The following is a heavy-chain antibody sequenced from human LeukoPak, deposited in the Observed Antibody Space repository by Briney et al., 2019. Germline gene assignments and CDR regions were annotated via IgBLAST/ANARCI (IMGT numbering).Heavy chain of an antibody. CDR1: GGSISSYY. V-gene: IGHV4-59*01. CDR2: IYYSGST. D-gene: IGHD3-3*01. CDR3: ARVGRFLEWLIPTPYFDY. J-gene: IGHJ4*02. Sequence: PSETLSLTCTVSGGSISSYYWSRIRQPPGKGLEWIGYIYYSGSTNYNPSLKSRVTISVDTSKNQFSLKLSSVTAADTAVYYYARVGRFLEWLIPTPYFDYWGQGTLVTASS.